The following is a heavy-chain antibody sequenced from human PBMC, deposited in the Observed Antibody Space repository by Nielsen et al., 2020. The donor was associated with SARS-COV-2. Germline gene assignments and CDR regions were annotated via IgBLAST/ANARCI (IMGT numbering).Heavy chain of an antibody. CDR2: ISSSGSTI. V-gene: IGHV3-48*03. D-gene: IGHD3-3*01. CDR1: GFTFSSYE. Sequence: GESLKISCAASGFTFSSYEMNWVRQAPGKGLEWVSYISSSGSTIYYADSVKGRFTISRDNAKNSLYLQMNSLRAEDTAVYYCARDGGRRTMFGVNHRVRKDAFDIWGQGTMVTVSP. CDR3: ARDGGRRTMFGVNHRVRKDAFDI. J-gene: IGHJ3*02.